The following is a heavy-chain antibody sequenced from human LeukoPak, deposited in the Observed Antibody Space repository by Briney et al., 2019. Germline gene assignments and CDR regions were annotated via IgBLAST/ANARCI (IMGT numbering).Heavy chain of an antibody. CDR1: GGSISSGSYY. V-gene: IGHV4-61*02. Sequence: SETLSLTCTVSGGSISSGSYYWSWIRQPAGKGLEWIGRIYTSGSTNYNPSLRSRVTISVDTSKNQFSLKLSSVTAADTAVYYCARHWGWIGGVDYWGQGTLVTVSS. D-gene: IGHD2-2*03. CDR3: ARHWGWIGGVDY. J-gene: IGHJ4*02. CDR2: IYTSGST.